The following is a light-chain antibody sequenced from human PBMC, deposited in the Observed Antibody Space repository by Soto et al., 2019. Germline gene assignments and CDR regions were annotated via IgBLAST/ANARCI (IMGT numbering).Light chain of an antibody. J-gene: IGKJ1*01. CDR1: QSIGRF. CDR2: AAS. V-gene: IGKV1-5*01. Sequence: DIQMTQSPSTLSASVGDRVTITCRASQSIGRFLAWYQHQPGKAPKLLIYAASTLESGVPSRFSGTGSGTEFTISIPRLEPVDFCTCYCHQCYLGWTFGQGTKVDFK. CDR3: HQCYLGWT.